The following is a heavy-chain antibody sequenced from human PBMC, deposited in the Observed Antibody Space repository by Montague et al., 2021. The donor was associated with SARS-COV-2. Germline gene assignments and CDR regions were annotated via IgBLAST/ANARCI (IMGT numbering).Heavy chain of an antibody. CDR1: GGSISNFY. V-gene: IGHV4-59*12. CDR2: ISYTGST. CDR3: VRERECSGGSCYGPDDDAFDI. Sequence: SETLSLTCTVSGGSISNFYWTWIRSPPGKGLDWIGSISYTGSTNYNPSLKSRVAISVDRSKNQFSLRLTSVTAADTAVYYCVRERECSGGSCYGPDDDAFDIWGQGTMVTVSS. J-gene: IGHJ3*02. D-gene: IGHD2-15*01.